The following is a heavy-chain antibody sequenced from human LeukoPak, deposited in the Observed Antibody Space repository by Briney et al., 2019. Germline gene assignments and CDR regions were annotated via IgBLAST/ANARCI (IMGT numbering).Heavy chain of an antibody. CDR3: ATFRGVGWDFGY. D-gene: IGHD3-10*01. CDR2: IYSGGST. Sequence: GGSLRLSCAASGFTVSSNYMSWVRQAPGKGLEWVSVIYSGGSTYYADSVKGRFTISRDNSKNTLYLQMNSLRAEDAAVYFCATFRGVGWDFGYWGQGTLVTVSS. CDR1: GFTVSSNY. J-gene: IGHJ4*02. V-gene: IGHV3-53*01.